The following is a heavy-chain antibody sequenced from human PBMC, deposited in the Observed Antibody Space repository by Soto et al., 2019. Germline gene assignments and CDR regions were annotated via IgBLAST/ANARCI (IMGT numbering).Heavy chain of an antibody. CDR3: AYRPPSDNWLFGFDY. Sequence: SLRVRWEPAAGTVGGDPRSWVRQAPGKGLEWVSGIRDSAGSTNYADSVKGRFTISRDNAKNTLYLQMNSLRAEDTAVYYCAYRPPSDNWLFGFDYWVQGTLVTGSS. CDR2: IRDSAGST. CDR1: AGTVGGDP. V-gene: IGHV3-23*01. J-gene: IGHJ4*02. D-gene: IGHD3-9*01.